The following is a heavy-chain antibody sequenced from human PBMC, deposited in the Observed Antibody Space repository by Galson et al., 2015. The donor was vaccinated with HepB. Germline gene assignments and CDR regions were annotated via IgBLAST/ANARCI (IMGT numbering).Heavy chain of an antibody. CDR2: ISPNGGTT. V-gene: IGHV1-46*03. Sequence: SVKVSCKASGYTFTDYYIHWVRQAPGQGLDWMGVISPNGGTTNYALKFQGRLTMTRDTSTSTVYMELSSLRSEDTALYYCSRAPDPGLFTFDFWGQGSLVTVSS. CDR3: SRAPDPGLFTFDF. D-gene: IGHD3-22*01. J-gene: IGHJ4*02. CDR1: GYTFTDYY.